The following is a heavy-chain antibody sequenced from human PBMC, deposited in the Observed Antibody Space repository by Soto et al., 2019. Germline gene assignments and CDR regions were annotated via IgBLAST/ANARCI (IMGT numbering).Heavy chain of an antibody. Sequence: VQLQGSGPGLVKPSQTLSLTCTVSGASVNTGDYYWSYIRQPPGKGLEWLGYIFYSGDTYYTPSLKSRATISLNTSRNQFSLTLTYVTDADTAVYYCVGTGTTDDFWGQGTLVTVSS. D-gene: IGHD1-7*01. CDR3: VGTGTTDDF. J-gene: IGHJ4*02. CDR2: IFYSGDT. CDR1: GASVNTGDYY. V-gene: IGHV4-30-4*01.